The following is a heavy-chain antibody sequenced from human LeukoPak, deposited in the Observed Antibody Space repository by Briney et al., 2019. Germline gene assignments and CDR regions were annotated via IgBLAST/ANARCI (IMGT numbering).Heavy chain of an antibody. CDR1: GGSISNFY. J-gene: IGHJ4*02. D-gene: IGHD6-19*01. V-gene: IGHV4-59*08. Sequence: PSETLSLTCTVSGGSISNFYWSWIRQPPGKGLEWIGYVYYSGSTNYNPSLKSRVTISVNTSKNQFSLKLSSVTAADTAVYYCARHGVYSSGWFVFDYWGQGTLVTVSS. CDR2: VYYSGST. CDR3: ARHGVYSSGWFVFDY.